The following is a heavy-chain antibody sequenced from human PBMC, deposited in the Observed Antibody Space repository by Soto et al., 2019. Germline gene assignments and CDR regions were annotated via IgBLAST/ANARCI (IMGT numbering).Heavy chain of an antibody. Sequence: PSETLSLTSAVSGCSISSGGYSWSWIRQPPGKGLEWIGYIYHSGSTYYNPSLKSRVTISVDRSKNQFSLKLSSVTAADTAVNYCARVLGRWGQGTLVTVSS. V-gene: IGHV4-30-2*01. CDR2: IYHSGST. CDR3: ARVLGR. D-gene: IGHD1-26*01. CDR1: GCSISSGGYS. J-gene: IGHJ4*02.